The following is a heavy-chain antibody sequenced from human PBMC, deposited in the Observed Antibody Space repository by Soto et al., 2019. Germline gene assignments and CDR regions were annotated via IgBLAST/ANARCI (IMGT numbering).Heavy chain of an antibody. V-gene: IGHV4-59*08. Sequence: SETLSLTCTVSGGSISSYYWSWIRQPPGKGLEWLGYISYRGSTNYNPSLKSRVTISVDTSNNHISLKLSSVTAADTAVYYCVWWFQYKWFDPWGQGTLVTDSS. CDR1: GGSISSYY. CDR3: VWWFQYKWFDP. D-gene: IGHD2-21*01. J-gene: IGHJ5*02. CDR2: ISYRGST.